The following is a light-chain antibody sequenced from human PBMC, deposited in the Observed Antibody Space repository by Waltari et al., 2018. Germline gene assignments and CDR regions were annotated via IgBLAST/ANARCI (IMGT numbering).Light chain of an antibody. CDR1: QSISNY. J-gene: IGKJ4*01. CDR2: GAS. Sequence: DIQMTQSPSSLSASVGDRVTITCRASQSISNYLNWYQHKRGKAPKLLIYGASSLQSGVPSRFSGSGSGTDFTLTISTLQPEDFATYYCQQSYTTPLTFGGGTRVEIK. V-gene: IGKV1-39*01. CDR3: QQSYTTPLT.